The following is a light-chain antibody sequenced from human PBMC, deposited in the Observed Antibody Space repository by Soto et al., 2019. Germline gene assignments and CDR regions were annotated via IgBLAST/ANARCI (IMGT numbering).Light chain of an antibody. J-gene: IGKJ1*01. Sequence: EIVLTQSPGTLSLSPGERATLSCRASQSVSSSYLAWYQQKPGQAPRLLIYGASSRATGIPDRFSGSGSGXXXXXXXSRLEPEDFAVYYCQQYGSSPRTFGQGTKVEIK. CDR3: QQYGSSPRT. V-gene: IGKV3-20*01. CDR2: GAS. CDR1: QSVSSSY.